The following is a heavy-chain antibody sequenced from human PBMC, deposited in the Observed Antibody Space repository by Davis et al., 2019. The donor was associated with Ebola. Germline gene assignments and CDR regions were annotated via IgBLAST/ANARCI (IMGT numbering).Heavy chain of an antibody. Sequence: MPSETLSLTCTVSGGSVSSGSYYWSWIQQPPGKGLEWIGYIYYSGRTNYNPSLKSRVTISVDTSKNQFSLKLSSVTAADTAVYYCARSSNGALFDYWGQGTLVTVPS. CDR3: ARSSNGALFDY. CDR1: GGSVSSGSYY. CDR2: IYYSGRT. D-gene: IGHD1-26*01. J-gene: IGHJ4*02. V-gene: IGHV4-61*01.